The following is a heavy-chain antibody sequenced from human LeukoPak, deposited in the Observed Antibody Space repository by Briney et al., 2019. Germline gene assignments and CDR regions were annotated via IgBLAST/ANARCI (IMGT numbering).Heavy chain of an antibody. CDR3: ARHQNSGTYPLDS. CDR2: INHSGST. J-gene: IGHJ4*02. V-gene: IGHV4-34*01. D-gene: IGHD3-10*01. CDR1: GGSFSGYY. Sequence: PSETLSLTCAVYGGSFSGYYWSWIRQPPGKGLEWIGEINHSGSTNYNPSLKSRVTISLDTSKSQFSLELTSVTAADTAVYFCARHQNSGTYPLDSWGQGTLVTVSS.